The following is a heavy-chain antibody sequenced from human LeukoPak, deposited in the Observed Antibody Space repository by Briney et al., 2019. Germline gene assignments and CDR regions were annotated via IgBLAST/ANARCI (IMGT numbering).Heavy chain of an antibody. Sequence: PSETLSLTCTVSGGSISSGGYYWSWIRQPPGKGPEWIGEINHSGSTNYNPSLKSRVTISVDTSKNQFSLKLSSVTAADTAVYYCARYYGGNSGDAFDIWGQGTMVTVSS. D-gene: IGHD4-23*01. CDR1: GGSISSGGYY. CDR3: ARYYGGNSGDAFDI. J-gene: IGHJ3*02. V-gene: IGHV4-39*07. CDR2: INHSGST.